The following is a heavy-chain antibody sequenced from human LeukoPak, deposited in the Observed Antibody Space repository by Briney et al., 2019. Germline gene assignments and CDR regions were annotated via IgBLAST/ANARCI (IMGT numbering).Heavy chain of an antibody. CDR2: IGSSSSYT. J-gene: IGHJ4*02. Sequence: GGSLRLSCAASGFTFSDYYMSWIRQAPGKGLEWVSYIGSSSSYTNYADSVKGRFTISRDNAKNSLYLQMNSLRAEDTAVYYCARGSEWELLSCDYWGQGTVVTVSS. V-gene: IGHV3-11*06. D-gene: IGHD1-26*01. CDR1: GFTFSDYY. CDR3: ARGSEWELLSCDY.